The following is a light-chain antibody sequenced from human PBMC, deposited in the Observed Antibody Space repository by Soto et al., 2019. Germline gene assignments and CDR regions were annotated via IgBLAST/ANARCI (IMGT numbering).Light chain of an antibody. CDR2: GAS. J-gene: IGKJ5*01. CDR3: QHYGTSPGT. CDR1: QSGSSDD. V-gene: IGKV3-20*01. Sequence: EIVLTQSPATLSLSPGEKATLSCRASQSGSSDDLAWYQQQPGQAPRLLIFGASNRATGIPDRFSGSGSGTDFTLTISRLEPEDFVVYYCQHYGTSPGTFGQGTRLE.